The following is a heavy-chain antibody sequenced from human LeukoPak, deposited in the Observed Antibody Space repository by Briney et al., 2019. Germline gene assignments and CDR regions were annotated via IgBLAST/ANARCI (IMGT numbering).Heavy chain of an antibody. CDR3: AKDLTELTLALNC. Sequence: PGRSLKLSCAASGFPFSSYGMAWVRQAPGKGLEWMAVISNDGTRKYYADSVKGRFTISRDNSKNTLYLQMNGLRVEDMAVYYCAKDLTELTLALNCWGQGTLVTVSS. V-gene: IGHV3-30*18. CDR1: GFPFSSYG. CDR2: ISNDGTRK. J-gene: IGHJ4*02. D-gene: IGHD3-9*01.